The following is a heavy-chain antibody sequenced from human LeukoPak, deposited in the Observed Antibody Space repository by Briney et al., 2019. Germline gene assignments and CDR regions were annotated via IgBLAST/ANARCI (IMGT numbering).Heavy chain of an antibody. CDR1: GGSISSSSYY. CDR3: ASLYSSSGLDWYFDL. J-gene: IGHJ2*01. V-gene: IGHV4-39*01. Sequence: SETLSLTCTVSGGSISSSSYYWGWIRQPPGKGLEWIGSIYYSGSTYYNPSLKSRVTISVDTSKNQFSLKLSSVTAADTAVYYCASLYSSSGLDWYFDLWGRGTLVTVSS. CDR2: IYYSGST. D-gene: IGHD6-6*01.